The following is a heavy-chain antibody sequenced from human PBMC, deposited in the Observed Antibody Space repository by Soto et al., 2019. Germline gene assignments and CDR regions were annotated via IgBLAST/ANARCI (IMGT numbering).Heavy chain of an antibody. CDR1: GDRVSSNSAA. CDR3: ARIIAVAGHFDY. CDR2: TYYRSKWYN. Sequence: SQTLSLTCAISGDRVSSNSAAWNWIRQSPSRGLEWLGRTYYRSKWYNDYAVSVKSRITINPDTSKNQFSLQLNSVTPEDTAVYYCARIIAVAGHFDYWGQGTLVTAPQ. J-gene: IGHJ4*02. V-gene: IGHV6-1*01. D-gene: IGHD6-19*01.